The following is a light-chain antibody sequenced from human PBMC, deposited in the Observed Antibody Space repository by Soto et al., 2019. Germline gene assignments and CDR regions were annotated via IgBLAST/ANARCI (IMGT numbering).Light chain of an antibody. V-gene: IGKV1-5*01. J-gene: IGKJ1*01. CDR2: DAS. CDR1: QSISSW. CDR3: QQYNTYWT. Sequence: GDRVTITCRASQSISSWLAWYQQKPGKAPKLLIYDASTLESGVPSRFSGYESGAEFALTISSLQAEDFATYYCQQYNTYWTFGQGTKVDIK.